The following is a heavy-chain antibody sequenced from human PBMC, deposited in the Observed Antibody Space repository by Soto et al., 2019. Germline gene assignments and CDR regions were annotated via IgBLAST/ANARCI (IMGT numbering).Heavy chain of an antibody. V-gene: IGHV3-48*01. CDR2: ISSSSSTI. CDR3: AKDRFLPSDSRGYLFDY. CDR1: GFTFSSYS. D-gene: IGHD3-22*01. J-gene: IGHJ4*02. Sequence: PGGSLRLSCAASGFTFSSYSMNWVRQAPGKGLEWVSYISSSSSTIYYADSVKGRFTISRDNAKNTLYLQMNSLRAEDTALYYCAKDRFLPSDSRGYLFDYWGQGTLVTVSS.